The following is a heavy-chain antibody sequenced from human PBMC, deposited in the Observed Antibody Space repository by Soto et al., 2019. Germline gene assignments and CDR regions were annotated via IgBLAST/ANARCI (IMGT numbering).Heavy chain of an antibody. CDR2: IVVGSGNT. J-gene: IGHJ4*02. V-gene: IGHV1-58*01. D-gene: IGHD3-22*01. Sequence: ASVKVSCKASGFTFTSSAVQWVRQARGQRLEWIGWIVVGSGNTNYAQKFQERVTITRDMSTSTAYMELSSLRSEDTAVYYCAAAAAPDSSRYYYFAYPGQGTLVTVSS. CDR3: AAAAAPDSSRYYYFAY. CDR1: GFTFTSSA.